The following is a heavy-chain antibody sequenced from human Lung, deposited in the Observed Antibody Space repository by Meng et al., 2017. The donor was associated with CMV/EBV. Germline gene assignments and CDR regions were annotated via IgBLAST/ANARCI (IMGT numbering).Heavy chain of an antibody. CDR2: IYHSGST. D-gene: IGHD6-19*01. Sequence: QVQRQGSGPGLVKPSGTLSLTCAVSGGSISSINWWSWVRQPPGKGLEWIGEIYHSGSTNYNPSLKSRVTISVDKSKNQFSLKLSSVTAADTAVYYCASFPPPGKQWLVTDYWGQGTLVTVSS. J-gene: IGHJ4*02. CDR3: ASFPPPGKQWLVTDY. V-gene: IGHV4-4*02. CDR1: GGSISSINW.